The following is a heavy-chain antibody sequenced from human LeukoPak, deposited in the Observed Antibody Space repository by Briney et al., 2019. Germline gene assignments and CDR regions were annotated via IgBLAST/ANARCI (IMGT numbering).Heavy chain of an antibody. J-gene: IGHJ4*02. CDR2: IYYSGST. V-gene: IGHV4-39*07. Sequence: SETLSLTCTVSGGSISSSSYYWGWIRQPPGKGLEWIGSIYYSGSTYYNPSLKSRVTISVDTSKNQFSLKLSSVTAADTAVYYCARESGSRYMDVWGQGTLVTVSS. D-gene: IGHD1-1*01. CDR3: ARESGSRYMDV. CDR1: GGSISSSSYY.